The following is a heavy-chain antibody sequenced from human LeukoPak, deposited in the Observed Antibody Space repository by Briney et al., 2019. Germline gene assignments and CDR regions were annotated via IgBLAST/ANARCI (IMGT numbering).Heavy chain of an antibody. Sequence: PSDTLSLTCTVSGGSISSYYWNWLRQPPGKGLEWIGYIYDSGRTSYSPSLKSRVSISVDTSRNQFSLRLRSVPAADTAVYYCARSYDTNFDYWGQGTLVTVSS. D-gene: IGHD3-3*01. V-gene: IGHV4-59*08. CDR2: IYDSGRT. CDR1: GGSISSYY. CDR3: ARSYDTNFDY. J-gene: IGHJ4*02.